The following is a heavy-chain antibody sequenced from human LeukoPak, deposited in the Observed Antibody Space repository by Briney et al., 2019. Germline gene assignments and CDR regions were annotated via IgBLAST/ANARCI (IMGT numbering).Heavy chain of an antibody. CDR3: ARSYIAASGRDAFDI. CDR1: GGSISSYY. D-gene: IGHD6-13*01. V-gene: IGHV4-59*01. CDR2: IYYSGST. Sequence: PSETLSLTCTVSGGSISSYYWSWLRQPPGKGLEWIGYIYYSGSTNYNPSLKSRVTISVDTSKNQFSLKLSSVTAADTAIYYCARSYIAASGRDAFDIWGQGTMVTVSS. J-gene: IGHJ3*02.